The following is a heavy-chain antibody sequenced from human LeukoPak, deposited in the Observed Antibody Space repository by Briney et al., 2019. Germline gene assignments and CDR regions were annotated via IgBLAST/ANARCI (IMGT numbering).Heavy chain of an antibody. J-gene: IGHJ4*02. CDR1: GGSISSSSYY. D-gene: IGHD2-2*02. CDR2: IYHSGST. Sequence: PSETLSLTCTVSGGSISSSSYYWGWIRQPPGKGLEWIGSIYHSGSTYYNPSLKSRVTISVDTSKNQFSLKLSSVTAADTAVYYCARRYPWLDYWGQGTLVTVSS. V-gene: IGHV4-39*07. CDR3: ARRYPWLDY.